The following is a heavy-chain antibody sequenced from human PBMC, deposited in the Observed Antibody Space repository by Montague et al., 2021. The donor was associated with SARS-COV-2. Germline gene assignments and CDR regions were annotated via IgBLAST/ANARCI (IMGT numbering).Heavy chain of an antibody. Sequence: SETLSLTCAVSGGSISSPNWWNWVRQPPGKGLEWIGEIYYTGNTNYNPSLKSRVTIFIDKSKNHFSLQLSSATAADTAVYYCARGGTYHYGMDVWGQGTTVAVSS. CDR1: GGSISSPNW. CDR3: ARGGTYHYGMDV. D-gene: IGHD3-16*01. CDR2: IYYTGNT. J-gene: IGHJ6*02. V-gene: IGHV4-4*02.